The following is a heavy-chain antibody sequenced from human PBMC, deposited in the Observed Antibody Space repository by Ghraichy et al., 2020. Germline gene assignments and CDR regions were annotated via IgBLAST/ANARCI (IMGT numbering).Heavy chain of an antibody. Sequence: SETLSLTCTVSGGSVSSGSYYWSWIRQPPGKGLEWIGYIYYSGSTNYNPSLKSRVTISVDTSKNQFSLKLSSVTAADTAVYYCARRPGMVRRFSLGQNYGMDVWGQGTTVTVSS. D-gene: IGHD3-10*01. CDR3: ARRPGMVRRFSLGQNYGMDV. V-gene: IGHV4-61*01. CDR1: GGSVSSGSYY. J-gene: IGHJ6*02. CDR2: IYYSGST.